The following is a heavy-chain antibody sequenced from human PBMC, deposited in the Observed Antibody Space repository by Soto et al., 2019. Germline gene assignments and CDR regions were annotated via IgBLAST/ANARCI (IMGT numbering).Heavy chain of an antibody. V-gene: IGHV3-11*06. J-gene: IGHJ4*02. CDR1: GFTFSDYY. CDR2: ISSSSSYT. Sequence: GGSLRLSCAASGFTFSDYYMSWIRQAPGKGLEWVSYISSSSSYTNYADSVKGRFTISRDNAKNSLYLQMNSLRAEDTAVYYCARVIQQLVAFDYWGQGTLVTVSS. D-gene: IGHD6-13*01. CDR3: ARVIQQLVAFDY.